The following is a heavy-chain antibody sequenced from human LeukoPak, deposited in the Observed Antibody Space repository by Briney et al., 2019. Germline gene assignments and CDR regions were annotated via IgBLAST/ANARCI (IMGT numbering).Heavy chain of an antibody. Sequence: ASVKVSCKASGYTFTGYYMHWVRRAPGQGLEWMGWINPNSGGTNYAQKFQGRVTMTRDKSISTAYMELSRLRPEDTAGCYCARGRLVATNGGYYWGQEPWSPSPQ. CDR3: ARGRLVATNGGYY. V-gene: IGHV1-2*02. D-gene: IGHD5-12*01. CDR1: GYTFTGYY. J-gene: IGHJ4*01. CDR2: INPNSGGT.